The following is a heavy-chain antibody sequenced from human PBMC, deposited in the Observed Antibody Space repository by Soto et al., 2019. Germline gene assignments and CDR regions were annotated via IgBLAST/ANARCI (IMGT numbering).Heavy chain of an antibody. V-gene: IGHV1-18*01. CDR1: GYTFTNYG. D-gene: IGHD1-26*01. CDR2: ISAKNGNT. Sequence: QVQLVQSGAEVKKPGASVKVSCKASGYTFTNYGISWVRQAPGQGLEWMGGISAKNGNTNYEQRLQGRVTMTTDTSTSTAYMELRRLRSDDTAVYYCSRDRGSYALDYWGQGTLVTVSS. J-gene: IGHJ4*02. CDR3: SRDRGSYALDY.